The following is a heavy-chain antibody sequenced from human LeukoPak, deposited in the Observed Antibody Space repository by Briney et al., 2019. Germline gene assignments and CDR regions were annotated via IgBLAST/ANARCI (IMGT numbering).Heavy chain of an antibody. J-gene: IGHJ4*02. CDR2: ISSSSSYI. CDR3: ARTMATPAGLFDY. V-gene: IGHV3-21*01. D-gene: IGHD5-24*01. CDR1: GFTFSSYS. Sequence: PGRSLRLSCAASGFTFSSYSMNWVRQAPGKGLEWVSSISSSSSYIYYADSVKGRFTISRDNAKNSLYLQMNSLRAEDTAVYYCARTMATPAGLFDYWGQGTLVTVSS.